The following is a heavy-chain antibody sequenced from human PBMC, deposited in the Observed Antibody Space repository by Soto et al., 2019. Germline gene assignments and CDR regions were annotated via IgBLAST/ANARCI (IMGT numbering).Heavy chain of an antibody. V-gene: IGHV4-39*07. CDR2: IYYSGST. Sequence: SETLSLTCTVSGGSISSSSYYWGWIRQPPGKGLEWIGSIYYSGSTYYNPSLKSRVTISVDTSKNQFSLKLSSVTAEDTAVYYCAKDQGSSWYEIDYWGQGTLVTVSS. CDR1: GGSISSSSYY. J-gene: IGHJ4*02. CDR3: AKDQGSSWYEIDY. D-gene: IGHD6-13*01.